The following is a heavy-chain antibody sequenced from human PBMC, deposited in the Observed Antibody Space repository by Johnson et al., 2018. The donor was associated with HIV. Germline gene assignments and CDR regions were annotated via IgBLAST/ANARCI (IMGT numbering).Heavy chain of an antibody. J-gene: IGHJ3*02. CDR2: ISYDGSNK. CDR3: AKLRRKQWLLGEAFDI. CDR1: GFTFSSYG. D-gene: IGHD6-19*01. Sequence: QVQLVESGGGVVQPGRSLRLSCAASGFTFSSYGMHWVRQAPGKWLEWVAVISYDGSNKYYADSVKGRFTISRDNSNNTLYRQMKSLRAEDTAIYYCAKLRRKQWLLGEAFDIWGQGTMVTFSS. V-gene: IGHV3-30*18.